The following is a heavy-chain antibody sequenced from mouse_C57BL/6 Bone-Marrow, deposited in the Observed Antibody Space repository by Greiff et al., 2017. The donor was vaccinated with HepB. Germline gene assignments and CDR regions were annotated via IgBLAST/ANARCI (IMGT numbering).Heavy chain of an antibody. D-gene: IGHD2-5*01. CDR1: GFTFSSYA. Sequence: EVHLVESGGGLVKPGGSLKLSCAASGFTFSSYAMSWVRQTPEKRLEWVATISDGGSYTYYPDKVKGRFTISRDNAKNKLYLQMSHLKSENTAMYYCARERAYYSNLYYFDYWGQGTTLTVSS. CDR2: ISDGGSYT. CDR3: ARERAYYSNLYYFDY. J-gene: IGHJ2*01. V-gene: IGHV5-4*01.